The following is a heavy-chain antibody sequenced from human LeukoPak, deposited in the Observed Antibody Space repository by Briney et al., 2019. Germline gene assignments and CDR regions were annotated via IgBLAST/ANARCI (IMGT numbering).Heavy chain of an antibody. Sequence: PGGSLRLSCAASGFTVSSNYMSWVRQAPGKGLEWVSVIYSGGSTYYADSVKGRFTISRDNSKNTLYLQMNSLRAEDTAVYYCARDQQWLVPGYRGQGTLVTVSS. CDR1: GFTVSSNY. CDR3: ARDQQWLVPGY. D-gene: IGHD6-19*01. CDR2: IYSGGST. J-gene: IGHJ4*02. V-gene: IGHV3-66*01.